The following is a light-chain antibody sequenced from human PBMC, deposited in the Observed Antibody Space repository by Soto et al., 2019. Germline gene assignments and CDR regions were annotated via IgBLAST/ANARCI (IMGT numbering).Light chain of an antibody. J-gene: IGLJ2*01. CDR3: QSYDSSLSGSV. CDR2: GNN. CDR1: SSSIGADYN. V-gene: IGLV1-40*01. Sequence: QAVVTQPPSVSGAPGQRVTISCTGSSSSIGADYNVHWYQQVPGTAPKLLIYGNNNRPSGVPDRFTGSKSGTSASLAITGLQTEDEADYYCQSYDSSLSGSVFGGGTKVTVL.